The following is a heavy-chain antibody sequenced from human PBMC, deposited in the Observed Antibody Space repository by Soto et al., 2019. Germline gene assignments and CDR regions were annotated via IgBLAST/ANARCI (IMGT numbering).Heavy chain of an antibody. V-gene: IGHV1-2*04. CDR3: ATSWISMAVGGETECGFDY. J-gene: IGHJ4*02. Sequence: GASVQSSWETYGYRFTDCKRPWVRQARGQCIEWMGWINPNSGDTNYTQKFQGWVTMTRDTSISTAYMELSRLLSDDAAVYYCATSWISMAVGGETECGFDYWGQGTQVTVCS. D-gene: IGHD6-19*01. CDR1: GYRFTDCK. CDR2: INPNSGDT.